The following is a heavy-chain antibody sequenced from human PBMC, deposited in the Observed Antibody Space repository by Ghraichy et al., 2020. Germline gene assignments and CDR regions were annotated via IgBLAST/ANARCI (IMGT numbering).Heavy chain of an antibody. CDR2: INPNSGGT. CDR1: GYTFTYYY. D-gene: IGHD2-15*01. CDR3: ARGKSCSGGTCYSSYYGMDV. V-gene: IGHV1-2*06. J-gene: IGHJ6*04. Sequence: ASVKVSCKTSGYTFTYYYMHWVRQAPGQGLEWLGRINPNSGGTNYAQKFQGRVTMTRDTSISTGYMELSTLTSDDTAVYYCARGKSCSGGTCYSSYYGMDVWGKGTTLIVSS.